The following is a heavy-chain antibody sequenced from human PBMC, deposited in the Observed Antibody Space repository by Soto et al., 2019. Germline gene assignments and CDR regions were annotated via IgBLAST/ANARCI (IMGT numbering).Heavy chain of an antibody. J-gene: IGHJ4*02. D-gene: IGHD2-15*01. V-gene: IGHV3-33*01. CDR1: GFTFSSYG. CDR2: IWYDGSNK. Sequence: QVQLVESGGGVVQPGRSLRLSCAASGFTFSSYGMHWVRQAPGKGLEWVAVIWYDGSNKYYADSVKGRFTISRDNSKNTLDLQMNSLRAEDTAVYYCARDQDIVGSFDYWGQGTLVTVSS. CDR3: ARDQDIVGSFDY.